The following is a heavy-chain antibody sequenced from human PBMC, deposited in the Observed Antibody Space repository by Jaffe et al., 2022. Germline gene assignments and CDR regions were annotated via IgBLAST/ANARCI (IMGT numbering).Heavy chain of an antibody. CDR2: IIPIFGTA. J-gene: IGHJ6*03. V-gene: IGHV1-69*01. CDR1: GGTFSSYA. CDR3: ARENDTAMVNPYYYYYMDV. D-gene: IGHD5-18*01. Sequence: QVQLVQSGAEVKKPGSSVKVSCKASGGTFSSYAISWVRQAPGQGLEWMGGIIPIFGTANYAQKFQGRVTITADESTSTAYMELSSLRSEDTAVYYCARENDTAMVNPYYYYYMDVWGKGTTVTVSS.